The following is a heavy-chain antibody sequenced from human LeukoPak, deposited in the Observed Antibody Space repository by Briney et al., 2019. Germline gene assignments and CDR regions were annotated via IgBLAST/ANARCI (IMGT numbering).Heavy chain of an antibody. CDR2: MWQDGGEI. D-gene: IGHD2/OR15-2a*01. CDR3: ARIMDFLGVHFDF. CDR1: GFAFYKYW. J-gene: IGHJ4*02. Sequence: PGGSLSLSCVGSGFAFYKYWLSWVGPAQGQGLEWVASMWQDGGEISYVVSVRGPFTISRDNAKNSLSLQMNSLRAEDTAMYYCARIMDFLGVHFDFWGQGTLVTVSS. V-gene: IGHV3-7*01.